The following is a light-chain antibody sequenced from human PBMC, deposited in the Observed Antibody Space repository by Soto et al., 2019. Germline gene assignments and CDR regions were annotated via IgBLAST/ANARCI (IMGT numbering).Light chain of an antibody. CDR1: QSVSSSF. V-gene: IGKV3-20*01. J-gene: IGKJ4*01. CDR3: QRYNNWPLT. CDR2: AAS. Sequence: EIVLTQSPGTLSLSPGERATLSCMASQSVSSSFLAWYQHKPGQAPRLLIYAASSRATGVPDRFSGSGSGTDFTLTISRLEPEDFAVYYCQRYNNWPLTFGGGTKV.